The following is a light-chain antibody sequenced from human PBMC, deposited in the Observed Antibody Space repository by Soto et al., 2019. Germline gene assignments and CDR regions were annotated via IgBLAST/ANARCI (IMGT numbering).Light chain of an antibody. V-gene: IGKV1-8*01. CDR3: QQYHSYPIT. CDR2: AAS. J-gene: IGKJ5*01. CDR1: QGISSY. Sequence: IPMTQSPSSLSSSTGDRVTITCLASQGISSYLAWYQQKPGKAPKLLIYAASTLQSGVPSRFSGSGSGTDFTLTISCLQSEDFATYYCQQYHSYPITFGQGTRLEIK.